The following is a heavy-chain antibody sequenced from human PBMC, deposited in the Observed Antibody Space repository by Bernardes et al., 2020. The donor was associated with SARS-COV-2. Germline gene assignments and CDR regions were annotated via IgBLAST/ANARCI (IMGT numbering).Heavy chain of an antibody. CDR2: VDEDGEP. Sequence: ASVKVSCKVSGYTLTKLSMHWVRQAPGKGLEWMGGVDEDGEPIYAQKFQGRVTMTEDTSTDTAYMELSSLISDDTAVYFCASEGALYGTSSSCYIRGVGNYGMDVWGQGTTVTVSS. D-gene: IGHD2-15*01. J-gene: IGHJ6*02. CDR3: ASEGALYGTSSSCYIRGVGNYGMDV. CDR1: GYTLTKLS. V-gene: IGHV1-24*01.